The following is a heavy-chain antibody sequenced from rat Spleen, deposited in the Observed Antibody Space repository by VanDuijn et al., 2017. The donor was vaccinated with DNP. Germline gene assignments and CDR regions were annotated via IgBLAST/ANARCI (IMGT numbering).Heavy chain of an antibody. CDR3: VRQNWDYFDY. D-gene: IGHD5-1*01. Sequence: EVQLVESGGGLVQPGRSLKLSCAASGFSFSYYYMAWVRQAPAKGLEWVASISPSGDNTQYRDSVKGRLTVSRDNAKSSLYLQMDSLRSEDTATFYCVRQNWDYFDYWGQGVMVTVSS. CDR1: GFSFSYYY. CDR2: ISPSGDNT. V-gene: IGHV5-25*01. J-gene: IGHJ2*01.